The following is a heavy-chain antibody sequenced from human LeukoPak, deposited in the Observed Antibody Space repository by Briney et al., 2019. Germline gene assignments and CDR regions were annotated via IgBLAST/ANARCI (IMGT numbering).Heavy chain of an antibody. V-gene: IGHV4-59*01. CDR2: IYYSGST. CDR1: GGSISSYY. J-gene: IGHJ4*02. Sequence: SETLSHTCTVSGGSISSYYWSWIRQPPGKGLEWIGYIYYSGSTNYNPSLKSRVTISVDTSKDQFSLKLSSVTAADTAVYYCARGRLLYYVDYWGQGTLVTVSS. CDR3: ARGRLLYYVDY.